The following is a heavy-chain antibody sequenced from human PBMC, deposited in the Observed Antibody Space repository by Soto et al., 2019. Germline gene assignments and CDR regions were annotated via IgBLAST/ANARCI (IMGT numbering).Heavy chain of an antibody. D-gene: IGHD3-22*01. CDR1: GYTFTSYG. V-gene: IGHV1-18*01. J-gene: IGHJ5*02. CDR3: ARDSGDSSGYYYRWFDP. CDR2: ISAYNGNT. Sequence: QVQLVQSGAEVKKPGASVTVSCKASGYTFTSYGISWVRQAPGQGLEWMGWISAYNGNTNYAQKLQGRVTMTTDTPTSTADMELRSLRSDDTAVYYCARDSGDSSGYYYRWFDPWGQGTLVTVSS.